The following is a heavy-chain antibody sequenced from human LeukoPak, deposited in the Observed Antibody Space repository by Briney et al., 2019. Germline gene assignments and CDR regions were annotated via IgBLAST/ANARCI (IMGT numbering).Heavy chain of an antibody. CDR2: INHSGST. CDR3: ARGGFREFDS. V-gene: IGHV4-34*01. J-gene: IGHJ4*02. CDR1: GGSFSGYY. Sequence: SETLSLTCAVYGGSFSGYYWSWIRQPPGKGLEWIGEINHSGSTNYNPSLKSRVTISVDTSKNQFSLKLSSVTAADTAVYYCARGGFREFDSWGQGTLVIVSS. D-gene: IGHD3-10*01.